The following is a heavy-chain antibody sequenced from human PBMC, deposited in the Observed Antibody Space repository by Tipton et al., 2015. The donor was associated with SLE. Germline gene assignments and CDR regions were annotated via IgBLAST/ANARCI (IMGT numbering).Heavy chain of an antibody. V-gene: IGHV3-9*01. CDR1: GFTFDDYA. J-gene: IGHJ6*03. CDR3: AKDKSSSSSYYYYYYMDV. Sequence: SLRLSCAASGFTFDDYAMHWVRQAPGKGLEWVSGISWNSGSIGYADSVKGRFTISRDNAKNSLYLQMNSLRAEGTALYYCAKDKSSSSSYYYYYYMDVWGKGTTVTVSS. D-gene: IGHD6-6*01. CDR2: ISWNSGSI.